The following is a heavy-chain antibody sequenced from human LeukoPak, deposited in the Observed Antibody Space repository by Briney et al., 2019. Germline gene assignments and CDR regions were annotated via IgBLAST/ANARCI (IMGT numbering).Heavy chain of an antibody. CDR3: ARQAVARPFDL. Sequence: GGSLRLSCVASGFIFSDYSMDWVRQAPGKGLEWVSSISSSSAYTFYSDSVKGRFTISRDNAQSSLYLQMNSLRAGDTAVYYCARQAVARPFDLWGQGTMVAVSS. CDR1: GFIFSDYS. CDR2: ISSSSAYT. V-gene: IGHV3-21*06. J-gene: IGHJ3*01.